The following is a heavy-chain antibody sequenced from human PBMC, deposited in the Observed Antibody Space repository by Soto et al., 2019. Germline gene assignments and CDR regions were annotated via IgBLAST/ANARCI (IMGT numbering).Heavy chain of an antibody. V-gene: IGHV1-8*01. CDR2: MNPNSGNT. CDR3: ARGVRRGITMVRGVITDGLAYYYYYMDV. Sequence: GASVKVSCKASGYTFTSYDINWVRQATGQGLEWMGWMNPNSGNTGYAQKFQGRVTMTRNTSISTAYMELSSLRSEDTAVYYCARGVRRGITMVRGVITDGLAYYYYYMDVWGKGTTVTVSS. D-gene: IGHD3-10*01. J-gene: IGHJ6*03. CDR1: GYTFTSYD.